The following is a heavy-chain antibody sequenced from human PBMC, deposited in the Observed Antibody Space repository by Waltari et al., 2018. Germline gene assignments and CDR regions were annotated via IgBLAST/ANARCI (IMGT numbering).Heavy chain of an antibody. D-gene: IGHD4-17*01. Sequence: EVQLLESGGGLVQPGGSLRLSCAASGFPFSSYAMSWVSQAPGKGLEWVSAISGSGGSTYYADSVKGRFTISRDNSKNTLYLQMNSLRAEDTAVYYCAKIGYGDSDDFDYWGQGTLVTVSS. CDR1: GFPFSSYA. J-gene: IGHJ4*02. CDR2: ISGSGGST. V-gene: IGHV3-23*01. CDR3: AKIGYGDSDDFDY.